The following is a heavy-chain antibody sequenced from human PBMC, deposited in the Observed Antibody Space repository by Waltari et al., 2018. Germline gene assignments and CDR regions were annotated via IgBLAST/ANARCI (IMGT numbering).Heavy chain of an antibody. CDR2: IYSDGRT. Sequence: DVQLVESGGGLIHPGGSLRLPCAASGFSVRSNYMSWVRQPPGKGLEWVSVIYSDGRTFYADSVKGRFTISRDNSKNTLYLQMNSLRAEDTAVYYCAKNKGWYGDGYFDYWGQGTLITVSS. CDR3: AKNKGWYGDGYFDY. CDR1: GFSVRSNY. V-gene: IGHV3-53*01. D-gene: IGHD6-19*01. J-gene: IGHJ4*02.